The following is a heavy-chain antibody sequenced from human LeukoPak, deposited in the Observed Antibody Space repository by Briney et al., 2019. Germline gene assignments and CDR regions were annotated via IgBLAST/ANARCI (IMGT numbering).Heavy chain of an antibody. V-gene: IGHV3-23*01. CDR2: ISGSGGST. CDR3: AKDGAISGVNYYDSSGYYYFDY. D-gene: IGHD3-22*01. J-gene: IGHJ4*02. CDR1: GFTFSSYA. Sequence: GGSLRLSCAASGFTFSSYAMSWVRQAPEKGLEWVSAISGSGGSTYYADSVKGRFTISRDNSKNTLYLQMNSLRAEDTAVYYCAKDGAISGVNYYDSSGYYYFDYWGQGTLVTVSS.